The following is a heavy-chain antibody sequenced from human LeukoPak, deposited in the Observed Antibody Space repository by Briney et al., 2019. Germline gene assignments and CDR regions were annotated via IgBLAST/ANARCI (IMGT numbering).Heavy chain of an antibody. CDR2: ISTSGSRA. CDR3: ARDLPYGDYPDY. Sequence: GGSLRLSCAASGFAFSTFSMTWVRQAPGKGLEWVSAISTSGSRAYYADSVKSRFTISRDNSKNTLYLQMNSLRAEDTAVYYCARDLPYGDYPDYWGQGTLVTVSS. CDR1: GFAFSTFS. J-gene: IGHJ4*02. D-gene: IGHD4-17*01. V-gene: IGHV3-23*01.